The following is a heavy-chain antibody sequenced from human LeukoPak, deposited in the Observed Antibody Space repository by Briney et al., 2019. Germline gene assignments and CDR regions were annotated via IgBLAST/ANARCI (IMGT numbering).Heavy chain of an antibody. CDR1: GGTFSSYA. V-gene: IGHV1-69*04. D-gene: IGHD4-17*01. CDR2: IIPILGIA. CDR3: ARDDAYGVGYFDY. J-gene: IGHJ4*02. Sequence: SVKVSCKASGGTFSSYAISWVRQAPGQGLEWMGRIIPILGIANYAQKFQGRVTITADKSTSTAYMELSSLRSEDTAVYYCARDDAYGVGYFDYWGQGTLVTVSS.